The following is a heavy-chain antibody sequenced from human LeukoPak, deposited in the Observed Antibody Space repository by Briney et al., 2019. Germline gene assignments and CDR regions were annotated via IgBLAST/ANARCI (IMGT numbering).Heavy chain of an antibody. V-gene: IGHV3-48*01. CDR3: VKDDGWVQYAN. J-gene: IGHJ4*02. CDR1: GFTFSSYS. D-gene: IGHD5-24*01. CDR2: ISSSSTTI. Sequence: PGGSLRLSCAASGFTFSSYSMMWVRQAPGKGLEWVSYISSSSTTIHYADSVKGRFTISRDNAKNTVYLQMNSLSAEDAAVYYCVKDDGWVQYANWGQGTLVTVSS.